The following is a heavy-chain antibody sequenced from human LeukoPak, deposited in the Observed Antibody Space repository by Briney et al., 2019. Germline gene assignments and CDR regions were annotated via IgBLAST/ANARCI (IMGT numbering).Heavy chain of an antibody. CDR1: GFTFSDYY. Sequence: PGGSLRLSCAASGFTFSDYYMTWIRQAPGKGLEWVSYISSSGSTIYLADSVKGRFTISRDNAKNSMYLQMNSLRAEDTAMYYCAGASPGTGTTIAGGQDAFDIWGQGTMVTVSS. CDR3: AGASPGTGTTIAGGQDAFDI. V-gene: IGHV3-11*01. J-gene: IGHJ3*02. CDR2: ISSSGSTI. D-gene: IGHD1-1*01.